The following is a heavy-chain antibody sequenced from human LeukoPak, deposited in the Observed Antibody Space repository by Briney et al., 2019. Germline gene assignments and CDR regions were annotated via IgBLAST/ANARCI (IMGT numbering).Heavy chain of an antibody. Sequence: ASVKVSCKASGYTFTSYDINWVRQATGQGLEWMGWMNPNSGNTGYAQKFQGRVTMSRNTSISTAYMELSSLRSEDTAVYYCARGQRVRETLGGYWGQGTLVTVSS. CDR2: MNPNSGNT. J-gene: IGHJ4*02. D-gene: IGHD3-10*01. V-gene: IGHV1-8*01. CDR1: GYTFTSYD. CDR3: ARGQRVRETLGGY.